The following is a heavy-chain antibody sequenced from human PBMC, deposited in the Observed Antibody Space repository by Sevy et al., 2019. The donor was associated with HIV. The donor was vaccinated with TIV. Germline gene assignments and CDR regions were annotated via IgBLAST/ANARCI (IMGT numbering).Heavy chain of an antibody. Sequence: SETLSLTCTVSGGSISSCYWSWIRQPPGKGLEWIGYIYYSGSTNYNPSLKSRVTISVDTSKNQFSLKLSSVTAADTAVYYCARDIAVAGHYYYYGMDVWGQGTTVTVSS. V-gene: IGHV4-59*01. J-gene: IGHJ6*02. CDR1: GGSISSCY. CDR2: IYYSGST. D-gene: IGHD6-19*01. CDR3: ARDIAVAGHYYYYGMDV.